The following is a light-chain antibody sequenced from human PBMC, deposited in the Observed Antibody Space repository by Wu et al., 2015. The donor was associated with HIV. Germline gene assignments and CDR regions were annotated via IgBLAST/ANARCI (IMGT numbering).Light chain of an antibody. J-gene: IGKJ1*01. CDR1: ENIGTY. CDR3: QQSYASPRT. V-gene: IGKV1-39*01. Sequence: DTLMTQSPSSLSASVGDRVIITCRASENIGTYLNWYQQRPGKPPKLLIFGAPSLPSGVSPRFRGSGSGTDFTLTVNSLQAEDFAVYYCQQSYASPRTFGQGTK. CDR2: GAP.